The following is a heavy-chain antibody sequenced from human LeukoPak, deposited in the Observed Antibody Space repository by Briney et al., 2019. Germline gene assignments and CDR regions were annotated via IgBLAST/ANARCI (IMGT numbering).Heavy chain of an antibody. D-gene: IGHD6-13*01. CDR3: ARGSSNWSNAFDI. CDR2: IYYSGST. J-gene: IGHJ3*02. Sequence: SQTLSLTCNVSGGSINSDGYYWSWIRQPPGKDLEWIGYIYYSGSTYHSPSLKSPLTISLDTSKTQFSLKLSSVAAADMAVYYCARGSSNWSNAFDIWGQGTMVIVSS. CDR1: GGSINSDGYY. V-gene: IGHV4-30-4*01.